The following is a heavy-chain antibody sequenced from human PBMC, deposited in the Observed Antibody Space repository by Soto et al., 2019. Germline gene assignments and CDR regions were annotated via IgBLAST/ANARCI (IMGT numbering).Heavy chain of an antibody. V-gene: IGHV1-18*01. CDR1: GYSFSRHG. CDR2: ITLYNGNT. Sequence: ASVKVSCKASGYSFSRHGISWVRQAPGQGLEWLGWITLYNGNTNYAQKFKGRVTMTADTSTTTAYMELTSLTSDDTAVYYCAGLSRDTLITGAFDYWGPGALVTVSS. CDR3: AGLSRDTLITGAFDY. J-gene: IGHJ4*02. D-gene: IGHD1-20*01.